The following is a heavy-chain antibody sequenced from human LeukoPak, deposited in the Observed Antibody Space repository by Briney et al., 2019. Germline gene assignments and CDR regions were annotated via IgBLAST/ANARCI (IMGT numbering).Heavy chain of an antibody. CDR3: ATLDSIPGIAAAGTM. Sequence: SETLSLTCIVSGASISSYYWAWIRQPPGEGLEWIGYIYYNRSTNYNPSLKSRVTMSVDTSKNQVSLKLNSVTAADTAVYYCATLDSIPGIAAAGTMWGQGTLVTVSS. D-gene: IGHD6-13*01. CDR2: IYYNRST. J-gene: IGHJ4*02. V-gene: IGHV4-59*01. CDR1: GASISSYY.